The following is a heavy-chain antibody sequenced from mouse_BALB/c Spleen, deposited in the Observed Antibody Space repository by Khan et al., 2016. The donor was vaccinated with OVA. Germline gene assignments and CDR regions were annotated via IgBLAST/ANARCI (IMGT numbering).Heavy chain of an antibody. CDR3: TRQGSSSWFAY. J-gene: IGHJ3*01. D-gene: IGHD1-1*01. Sequence: VQLKESGPELMKPGASVKISCKASGNSFTSYYIHWVKQSHGKSLEWIGYIDPFNGSTNYNQKFKGKATLTVDKSSSTAYMHLSSLTSEDSAIYYWTRQGSSSWFAYWGPGTVVTVSA. CDR2: IDPFNGST. V-gene: IGHV1S135*01. CDR1: GNSFTSYY.